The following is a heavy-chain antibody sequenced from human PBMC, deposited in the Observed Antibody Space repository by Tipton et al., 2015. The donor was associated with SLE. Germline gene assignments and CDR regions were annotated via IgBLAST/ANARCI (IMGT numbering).Heavy chain of an antibody. CDR1: SYSIYNGFY. D-gene: IGHD3-10*01. CDR2: IYRSGTA. V-gene: IGHV4-38-2*02. CDR3: ARDLDAGFGESFLDY. Sequence: LRLSCSVSSYSIYNGFYWGWIRQSPGKGLEWIGSIYRSGTAYYNPSLKSRVTMSVDTSKNQFSLKLTSVTAADTAVYYCARDLDAGFGESFLDYWGQGILVTVAS. J-gene: IGHJ4*02.